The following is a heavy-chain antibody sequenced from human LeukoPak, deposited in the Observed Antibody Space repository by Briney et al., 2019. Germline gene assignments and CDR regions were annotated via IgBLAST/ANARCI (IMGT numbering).Heavy chain of an antibody. CDR1: GFSLTIGYF. D-gene: IGHD3-22*01. CDR2: IFHSGST. V-gene: IGHV4-38-2*02. CDR3: ARGPYAYDSSGAFDI. J-gene: IGHJ3*02. Sequence: PSETLSLTCNVSGFSLTIGYFWGWIRQPPGKGLEWIGSIFHSGSTYFNPSLKSRVTMSVDTSKNQFSLQLPSVTAADTAVFYCARGPYAYDSSGAFDIWGQGTMVTVSS.